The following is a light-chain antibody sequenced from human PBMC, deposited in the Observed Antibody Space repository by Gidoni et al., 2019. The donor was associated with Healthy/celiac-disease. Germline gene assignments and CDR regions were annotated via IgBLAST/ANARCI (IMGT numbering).Light chain of an antibody. CDR3: QQYDNLLT. CDR1: QDISNY. J-gene: IGKJ3*01. Sequence: DIQMTQSPSSLSASVGDRVTITCQASQDISNYLNWYQQKPGKAPKLLIYDASNLETGVPSRFSGSGSGTDFTVTISSLQPEDIATYYCQQYDNLLTFGPGTKVDIK. CDR2: DAS. V-gene: IGKV1-33*01.